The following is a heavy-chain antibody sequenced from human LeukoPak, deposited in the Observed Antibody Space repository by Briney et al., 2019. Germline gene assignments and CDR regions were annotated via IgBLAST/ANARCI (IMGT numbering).Heavy chain of an antibody. J-gene: IGHJ4*02. CDR3: ARGRDSGSFIIDY. CDR2: ISSDGTTE. V-gene: IGHV3-30-3*01. Sequence: GGSLRLSCAGSGFTFASYAVHWVRQAPGKRLEWVAFISSDGTTEHYRDSVKGRFTLSRDNSKNTASLQMNSLGTEDTAVYYCARGRDSGSFIIDYWGQGTLVTVSS. CDR1: GFTFASYA. D-gene: IGHD3-10*01.